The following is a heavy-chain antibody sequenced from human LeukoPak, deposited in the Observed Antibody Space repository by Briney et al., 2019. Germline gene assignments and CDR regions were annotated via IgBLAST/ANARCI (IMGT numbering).Heavy chain of an antibody. Sequence: SETLSLTCTVSSGSISSSNYYWGWIRQPPGKGLEWIGSIYYGGSTYYNPSLKSRVTISVDTSKNQFSLKLSSVTAADTAVYYCARPGLGWFDPWGQGTLVTVSS. CDR1: SGSISSSNYY. J-gene: IGHJ5*02. V-gene: IGHV4-39*07. D-gene: IGHD3/OR15-3a*01. CDR3: ARPGLGWFDP. CDR2: IYYGGST.